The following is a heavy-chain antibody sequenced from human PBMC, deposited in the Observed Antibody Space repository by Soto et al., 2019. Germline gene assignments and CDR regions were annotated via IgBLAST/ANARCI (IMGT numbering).Heavy chain of an antibody. V-gene: IGHV1-45*02. CDR1: ADTFTSYY. J-gene: IGHJ3*02. D-gene: IGHD3-10*01. Sequence: QVQLVQSGAEMKRPGASVKVSCKAPADTFTSYYLNWLRQAPGQALEWMGWITPFNGNTNYAQKFHGSVLLNRDASMSTVYLELRSLRSEDTAMYYCANLASGSDSFDIWGQGTMVTVSS. CDR3: ANLASGSDSFDI. CDR2: ITPFNGNT.